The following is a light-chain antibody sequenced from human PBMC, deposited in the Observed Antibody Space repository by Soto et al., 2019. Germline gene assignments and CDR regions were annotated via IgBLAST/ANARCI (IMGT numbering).Light chain of an antibody. CDR1: SSNIGSNYD. V-gene: IGLV1-40*01. CDR3: QSYDSSLSGVV. Sequence: QPVLTQPPSVSGAPGQRVTISCTGSSSNIGSNYDVHWYRQLPGTAPKLIIYGNNIRPSGVPDRFSGSKSDTSASLAITGLQAEDEADYYCQSYDSSLSGVVFGGGTQLTVL. J-gene: IGLJ2*01. CDR2: GNN.